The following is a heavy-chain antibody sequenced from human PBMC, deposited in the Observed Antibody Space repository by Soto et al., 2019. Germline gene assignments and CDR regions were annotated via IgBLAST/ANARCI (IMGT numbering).Heavy chain of an antibody. J-gene: IGHJ3*02. CDR2: ISNDGNKK. D-gene: IGHD2-2*01. V-gene: IGHV3-30*10. CDR3: VNTQECSSANCYRAFDI. CDR1: GSTFSSKA. Sequence: LRLSCAASGSTFSSKAMNWVRQAPDRGLEWVAIISNDGNKKDYTDSVKGRFTVSRDNSMNTLYLQMDNVRAEDTALYYCVNTQECSSANCYRAFDIWGLGTMVPSPQ.